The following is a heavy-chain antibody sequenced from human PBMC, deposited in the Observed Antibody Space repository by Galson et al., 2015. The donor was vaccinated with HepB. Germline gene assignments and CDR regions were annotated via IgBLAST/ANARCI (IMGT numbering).Heavy chain of an antibody. CDR3: SRERIVPGGAFDY. V-gene: IGHV3-49*03. D-gene: IGHD2-15*01. CDR1: GFTFGDYT. CDR2: IRRKIYGETT. Sequence: SLRLSCAASGFTFGDYTMNWFRQAPGKGLEWVGFIRRKIYGETTEFAASVKGRFTISRDDSKSIAYLQMNSLQTEDTAVYYCSRERIVPGGAFDYWGQGTLVTGSS. J-gene: IGHJ4*02.